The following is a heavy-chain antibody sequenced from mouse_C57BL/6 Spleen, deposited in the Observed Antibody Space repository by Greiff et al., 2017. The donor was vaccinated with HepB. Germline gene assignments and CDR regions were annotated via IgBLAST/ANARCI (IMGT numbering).Heavy chain of an antibody. CDR2: IDPSDSYT. CDR1: GYTFTSYW. V-gene: IGHV1-69*01. J-gene: IGHJ4*01. D-gene: IGHD1-1*01. CDR3: ALTRSMDY. Sequence: QVQLQQPGAELVMPGASVKLSCKASGYTFTSYWMHWVKQRPGQGLEWIGEIDPSDSYTNYNQKFKGKSTLTVDKSSSTAYMQLSSLTSEDSAVYYCALTRSMDYWGQRTSVTVSS.